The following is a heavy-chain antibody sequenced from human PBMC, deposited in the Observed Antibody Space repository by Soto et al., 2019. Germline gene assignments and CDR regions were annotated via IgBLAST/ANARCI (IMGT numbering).Heavy chain of an antibody. CDR3: AKDSYYHDTSGYYIFDY. CDR2: ISNSSSYI. Sequence: GGSLRLSCAASGFTFSTYSMNWVRQAPGKGLEWVSSISNSSSYIYYADSVKGRFTISRDNSKNSLYLQMNSLRAEDTAVYYCAKDSYYHDTSGYYIFDYWGQGTLVTVSS. J-gene: IGHJ4*02. V-gene: IGHV3-21*01. CDR1: GFTFSTYS. D-gene: IGHD3-22*01.